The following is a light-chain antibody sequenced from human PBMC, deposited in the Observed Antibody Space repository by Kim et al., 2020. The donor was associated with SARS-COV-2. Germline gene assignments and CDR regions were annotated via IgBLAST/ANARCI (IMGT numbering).Light chain of an antibody. CDR1: QSISSY. CDR3: QQSYGTPRT. J-gene: IGKJ2*01. CDR2: AAS. Sequence: DIQMTQSPSSLSASVGDRVTITCRASQSISSYLNWYQQKPGKAPKLLIYAASSLKSGVPSRFSGSGSGTDFTHTISRLQPEDFATYYCQQSYGTPRTFAQGPKLEIK. V-gene: IGKV1-39*01.